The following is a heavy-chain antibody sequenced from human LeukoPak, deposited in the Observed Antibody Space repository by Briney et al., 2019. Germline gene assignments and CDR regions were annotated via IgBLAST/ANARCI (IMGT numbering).Heavy chain of an antibody. J-gene: IGHJ4*02. Sequence: SETLSLTCAVYGGSFSAYYWSWIRQPPGKGLEWIGEINHSGSTNYNPSLKSRVTISVDTSKNQFSLEVTSMTAADTAVYYCARHSSAARPNFDYWGQGTLVTVSS. D-gene: IGHD6-6*01. CDR3: ARHSSAARPNFDY. V-gene: IGHV4-34*01. CDR1: GGSFSAYY. CDR2: INHSGST.